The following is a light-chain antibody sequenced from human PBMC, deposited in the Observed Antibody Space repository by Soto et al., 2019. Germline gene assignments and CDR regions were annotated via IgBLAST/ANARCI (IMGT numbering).Light chain of an antibody. Sequence: EIVMTQSPATLSVSPGERATLSCRASQSVSSNLAWYQQKPGQPPRLLIYGAFTRATGIPARFSGSGSGTEFTLTISSLQSEDFAVYYCKQHNNWPRTFGQGTKVEIK. J-gene: IGKJ1*01. CDR2: GAF. V-gene: IGKV3-15*01. CDR1: QSVSSN. CDR3: KQHNNWPRT.